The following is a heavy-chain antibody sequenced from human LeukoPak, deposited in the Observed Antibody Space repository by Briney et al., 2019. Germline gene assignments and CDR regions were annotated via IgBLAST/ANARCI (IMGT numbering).Heavy chain of an antibody. V-gene: IGHV1-69*13. CDR2: IIPIFGTA. D-gene: IGHD4-17*01. J-gene: IGHJ3*02. Sequence: SVKVSCKASGGTFSSCAISWVRQAPGQGLEWMGGIIPIFGTANYAQKFQGRVTITADESTSTAYMELSSLRSEDTAVYYCARDCTTVTTGRAFDIWGQGTMVTVSS. CDR3: ARDCTTVTTGRAFDI. CDR1: GGTFSSCA.